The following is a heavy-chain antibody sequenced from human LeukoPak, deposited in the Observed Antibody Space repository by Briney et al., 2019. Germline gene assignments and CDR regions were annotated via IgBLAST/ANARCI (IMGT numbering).Heavy chain of an antibody. CDR1: GGSINY. D-gene: IGHD6-19*01. CDR2: IYYSGTT. V-gene: IGHV4-39*01. J-gene: IGHJ3*02. CDR3: AWGWLVSAFDI. Sequence: SETLSLTCTVSGGSINYGGWIRQPPGKGLEWIGSIYYSGTTYYNPSLKSRVTISVDTSKNQFSLKLSSVTAADTAVYYCAWGWLVSAFDIWGQGTMVTVSS.